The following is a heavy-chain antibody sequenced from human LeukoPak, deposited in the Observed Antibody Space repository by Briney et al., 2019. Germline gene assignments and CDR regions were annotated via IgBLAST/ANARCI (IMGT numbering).Heavy chain of an antibody. V-gene: IGHV3-7*01. CDR1: GFSFSNYW. CDR2: IKTDGSET. D-gene: IGHD3-10*01. J-gene: IGHJ4*02. Sequence: GGSLRLSCAASGFSFSNYWMGWVRQAPGKGLACVANIKTDGSETYYVDSVKGRFTISRDNAKNSLFLQMNSLRAEDTAIYYCVSAIRGSPIDYWGQGTLVTVSS. CDR3: VSAIRGSPIDY.